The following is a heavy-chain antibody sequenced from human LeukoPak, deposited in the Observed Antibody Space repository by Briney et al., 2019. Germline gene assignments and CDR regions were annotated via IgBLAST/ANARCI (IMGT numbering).Heavy chain of an antibody. D-gene: IGHD2-21*02. CDR3: ARAVVVTASDY. V-gene: IGHV3-74*01. CDR2: INSDGSTT. J-gene: IGHJ4*02. Sequence: GGSPRLSCAASGFTFSSYWMHWVRQAPGKGLVWVSRINSDGSTTTYADSVKGRFTISRDNAKNTLYLQMNSLRAEDTAVYYCARAVVVTASDYWGQGTLVTVSS. CDR1: GFTFSSYW.